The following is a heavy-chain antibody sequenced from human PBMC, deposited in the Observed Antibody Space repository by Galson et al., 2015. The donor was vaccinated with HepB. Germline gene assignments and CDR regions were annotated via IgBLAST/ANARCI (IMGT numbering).Heavy chain of an antibody. CDR1: GYTFTSYA. CDR2: INAGNGNT. Sequence: SVKVSCKASGYTFTSYAMHWVRQAPGQRLEWMGWINAGNGNTKYSQKFQGRVTITRDTSASTAYMELSSLRSEDTAVYYCARGAAAGTGEDYWGQGTLVTVSS. D-gene: IGHD6-13*01. CDR3: ARGAAAGTGEDY. J-gene: IGHJ4*02. V-gene: IGHV1-3*01.